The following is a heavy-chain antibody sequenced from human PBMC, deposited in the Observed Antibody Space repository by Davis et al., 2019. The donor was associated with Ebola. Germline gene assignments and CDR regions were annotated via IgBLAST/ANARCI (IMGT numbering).Heavy chain of an antibody. V-gene: IGHV4-34*01. CDR1: GGSFSTYY. D-gene: IGHD6-13*01. J-gene: IGHJ5*02. CDR2: INHSGST. Sequence: SETLSLTCAVYGGSFSTYYWSWIRQPPGKGLEWIGEINHSGSTNYNPSLKIRVTTSVDTSKNQFSLKLSSVTAADTAVYYCARGPPPHIPVAGIWSRDRGNRPPFDPWGQGILVTVSS. CDR3: ARGPPPHIPVAGIWSRDRGNRPPFDP.